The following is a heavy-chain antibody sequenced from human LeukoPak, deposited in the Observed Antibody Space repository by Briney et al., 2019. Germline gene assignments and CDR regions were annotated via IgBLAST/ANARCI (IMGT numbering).Heavy chain of an antibody. Sequence: SETLSLTCTVSGGSISSSSYYWGWIRQPPGKGLEWIGSIYYSGSTYYNPSLKSRVTISVDTSKNQFSLKLSSVTAADTAVYYCARFIAAAGWFDPWGQGTLVTVSS. CDR3: ARFIAAAGWFDP. J-gene: IGHJ5*02. CDR2: IYYSGST. D-gene: IGHD6-25*01. CDR1: GGSISSSSYY. V-gene: IGHV4-39*01.